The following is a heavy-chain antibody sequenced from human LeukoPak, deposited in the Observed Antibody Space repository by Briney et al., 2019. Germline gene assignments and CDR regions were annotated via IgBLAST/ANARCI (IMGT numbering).Heavy chain of an antibody. D-gene: IGHD2-2*01. J-gene: IGHJ6*03. Sequence: ASVKVSCKASGYTFTGYYMHWVRQAPGQGLEWMGWINPNSGGTNYAQKFQGRVTMTRDTSISTAYMELSRLRSDDTAVYYCAALGYCSSTSCFGPGGFYYYMDVWGKGTTVTISS. CDR3: AALGYCSSTSCFGPGGFYYYMDV. CDR2: INPNSGGT. CDR1: GYTFTGYY. V-gene: IGHV1-2*02.